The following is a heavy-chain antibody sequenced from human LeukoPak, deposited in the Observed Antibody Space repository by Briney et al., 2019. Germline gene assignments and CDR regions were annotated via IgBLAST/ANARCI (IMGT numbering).Heavy chain of an antibody. J-gene: IGHJ5*02. D-gene: IGHD1-7*01. CDR2: IYYSGST. Sequence: PSETLSLTCTVSGGSISSHYWSWIRQPPGKGLEWIGYIYYSGSTNYNPSLKSRGTISVDSSKNQFSLKLSSVTAADTAVYYCARDLRLTGTTADGWFDPWGQGTLVTVSS. CDR3: ARDLRLTGTTADGWFDP. V-gene: IGHV4-59*11. CDR1: GGSISSHY.